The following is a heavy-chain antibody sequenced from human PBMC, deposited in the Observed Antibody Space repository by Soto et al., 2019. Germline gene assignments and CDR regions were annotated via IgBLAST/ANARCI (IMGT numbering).Heavy chain of an antibody. CDR1: GGTFSSYA. Sequence: QVQLVQSGAEVKKPGSSVKVSCKASGGTFSSYAISWVRQAPGQGLEWMGGIIPIFGTANYAQKFQGRVTITADESTSTAYMELSSMRSEDTAVYYCARDGGNYSYYCYYYGMDVWGQGTTVTVSS. V-gene: IGHV1-69*01. D-gene: IGHD4-4*01. J-gene: IGHJ6*02. CDR2: IIPIFGTA. CDR3: ARDGGNYSYYCYYYGMDV.